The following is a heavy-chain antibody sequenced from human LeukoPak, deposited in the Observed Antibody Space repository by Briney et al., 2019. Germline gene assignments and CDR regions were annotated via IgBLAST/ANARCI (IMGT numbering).Heavy chain of an antibody. CDR3: ARRRGGYCSGGSCYWFDP. CDR2: IYPGDSDT. Sequence: GESLKISCKGSGYSFTSYWIGWVRQMPGKGLEWMGIIYPGDSDTRYSPSLQGQVTISADKSISTAYLQWSSLKASDTAMYYCARRRGGYCSGGSCYWFDPWGQGTLVTVSS. J-gene: IGHJ5*02. V-gene: IGHV5-51*01. D-gene: IGHD2-15*01. CDR1: GYSFTSYW.